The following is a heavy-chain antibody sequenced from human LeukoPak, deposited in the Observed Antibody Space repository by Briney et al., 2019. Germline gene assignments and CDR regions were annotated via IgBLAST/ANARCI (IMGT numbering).Heavy chain of an antibody. Sequence: GRSLRLSCAASGLTFSSYGMHWVRQAPGKGLEWVAVISYDGSNKYYADSVKGRFTISRDNSKNTLYLQMNSLRAEDTAVYYCAKAVQQWLALDYWGQGTLVTVSS. J-gene: IGHJ4*02. CDR1: GLTFSSYG. CDR3: AKAVQQWLALDY. V-gene: IGHV3-30*18. D-gene: IGHD6-19*01. CDR2: ISYDGSNK.